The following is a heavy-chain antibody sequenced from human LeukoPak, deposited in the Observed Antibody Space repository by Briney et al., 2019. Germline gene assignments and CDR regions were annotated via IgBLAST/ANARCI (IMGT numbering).Heavy chain of an antibody. CDR1: GFTFSSYG. CDR3: ARDSSGWYFGHDAFDI. CDR2: IWYDGSNQ. Sequence: GGSLRLSCAASGFTFSSYGMHWVRQAPGKGLEWVAVIWYDGSNQYYADSVKGRFTISRDNSKNTLYLQMNSLRAEDTAVYYCARDSSGWYFGHDAFDIWGQGTMVTVSS. V-gene: IGHV3-33*01. J-gene: IGHJ3*02. D-gene: IGHD6-19*01.